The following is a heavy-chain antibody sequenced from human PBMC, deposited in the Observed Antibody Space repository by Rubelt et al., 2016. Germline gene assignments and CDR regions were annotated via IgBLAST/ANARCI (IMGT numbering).Heavy chain of an antibody. V-gene: IGHV3-74*02. CDR3: ARSYSSGLDY. CDR1: GFTFSNYW. CDR2: VKNDGSST. D-gene: IGHD3-22*01. Sequence: EVQLVESGGGLVQPGGSLRLSCAASGFTFSNYWMHWVRQAPGKGLVWVSRVKNDGSSTSYADSVKGRFTISRDNSKKRRYLQMNSLRAEETAVYYCARSYSSGLDYWGQGTRVTVSS. J-gene: IGHJ4*02.